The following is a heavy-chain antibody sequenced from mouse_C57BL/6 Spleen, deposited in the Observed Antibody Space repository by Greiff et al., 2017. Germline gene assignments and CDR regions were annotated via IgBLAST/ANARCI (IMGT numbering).Heavy chain of an antibody. Sequence: QVQLQQPGAELVMPGASVKLSCKASGYTFTSYWMHWVKQRPGQGLEWIGEIDPSDSYTNYNQKFKGKSTLTVDKSSSTAYMQLSSLTSDDSAVYYCARHYYGSSGAMDYWGQGTSVTVSS. CDR1: GYTFTSYW. J-gene: IGHJ4*01. D-gene: IGHD1-1*01. CDR3: ARHYYGSSGAMDY. CDR2: IDPSDSYT. V-gene: IGHV1-69*01.